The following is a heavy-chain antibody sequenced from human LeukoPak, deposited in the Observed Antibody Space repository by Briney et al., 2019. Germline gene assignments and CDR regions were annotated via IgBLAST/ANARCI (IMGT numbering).Heavy chain of an antibody. D-gene: IGHD5-18*01. Sequence: SETLSLTCTVSSDSISSYYWSWIRQPPGKGLEWSGYIHYSGSTNYNPSLKSRVTISVDTSKNQFSLKLSSVTAADTAVYYCARGRGGYSYADDAFDIWGQGTVVTVSS. CDR3: ARGRGGYSYADDAFDI. CDR1: SDSISSYY. CDR2: IHYSGST. J-gene: IGHJ3*02. V-gene: IGHV4-59*01.